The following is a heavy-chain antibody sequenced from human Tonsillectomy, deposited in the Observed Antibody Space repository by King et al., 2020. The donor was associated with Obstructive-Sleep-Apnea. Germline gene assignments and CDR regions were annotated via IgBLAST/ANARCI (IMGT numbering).Heavy chain of an antibody. Sequence: VQLVESGGGLVKPGGSLRLSCAASGFTFSSYSMNWVRQAPGKGLEWVSSISSSSSYIYYADSVKGRFTISRDNAKNSLYLQMNSLRAEDTAVYYCAGGGYRGIAVAGTFWFDPWGQGTLVTVSS. D-gene: IGHD6-19*01. J-gene: IGHJ5*02. CDR2: ISSSSSYI. CDR1: GFTFSSYS. V-gene: IGHV3-21*01. CDR3: AGGGYRGIAVAGTFWFDP.